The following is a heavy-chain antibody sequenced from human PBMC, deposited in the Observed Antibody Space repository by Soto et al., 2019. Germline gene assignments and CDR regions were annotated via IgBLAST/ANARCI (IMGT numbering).Heavy chain of an antibody. Sequence: ASVKVSCKASGYTFTSYDINWVRQATGQGLEWMGWMNPNSGNTGYAQKFQGRVTMTRNTSISTAYMELSSLRSEDTAVYYCARFSYYYGSGSPTRHYYGMDVWGQGTTVTVSS. CDR3: ARFSYYYGSGSPTRHYYGMDV. CDR2: MNPNSGNT. J-gene: IGHJ6*02. CDR1: GYTFTSYD. D-gene: IGHD3-10*01. V-gene: IGHV1-8*01.